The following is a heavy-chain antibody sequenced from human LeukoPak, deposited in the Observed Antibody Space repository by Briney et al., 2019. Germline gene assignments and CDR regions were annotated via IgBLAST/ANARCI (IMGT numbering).Heavy chain of an antibody. CDR1: GYSISSDYC. D-gene: IGHD1-7*01. CDR2: IYNSGST. Sequence: PSETLSLTCTVSGYSISSDYCWGWIRQSPGKGLEWIGSIYNSGSTYYTPSLKSRFTISVDTSKNQFSLRLSSVTAADTAVYYCATNNWNYKQEEIWFDPRGQGSLVTVSS. CDR3: ATNNWNYKQEEIWFDP. J-gene: IGHJ5*02. V-gene: IGHV4-38-2*02.